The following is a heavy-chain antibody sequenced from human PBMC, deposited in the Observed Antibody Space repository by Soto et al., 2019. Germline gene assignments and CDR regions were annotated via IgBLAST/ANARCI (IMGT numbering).Heavy chain of an antibody. D-gene: IGHD3-16*01. CDR3: GRVPLDTYMIYWSVP. J-gene: IGHJ5*02. CDR2: IYFTGST. Sequence: ASETLSLTCTVSGDSVSSGNYYWTWIRQHPGKGLEWIGSIYFTGSTNYNPSLKSRLTMSMDTSRTLFSLRLDSVTAADTAVYYCGRVPLDTYMIYWSVPWGQGTLVTVSS. V-gene: IGHV4-61*01. CDR1: GDSVSSGNYY.